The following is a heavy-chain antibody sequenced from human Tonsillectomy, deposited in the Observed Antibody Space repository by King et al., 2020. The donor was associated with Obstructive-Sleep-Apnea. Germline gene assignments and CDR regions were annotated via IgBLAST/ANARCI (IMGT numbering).Heavy chain of an antibody. J-gene: IGHJ3*01. Sequence: VPLVASGAALQPPGASLRISCPRSGYRFPGYWIAWVRQLPGKGLDSLGIIPPGDSDPRYSPSFEGQVTISADKSISTAYLQWRSLKASDTAMYYCATPRDYYGSACPDVFDCWGQGTMVTVSA. CDR3: ATPRDYYGSACPDVFDC. CDR2: IPPGDSDP. D-gene: IGHD3-10*01. CDR1: GYRFPGYW. V-gene: IGHV5-51*01.